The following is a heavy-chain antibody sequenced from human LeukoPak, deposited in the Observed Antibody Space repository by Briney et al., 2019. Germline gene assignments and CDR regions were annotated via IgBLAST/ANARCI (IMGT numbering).Heavy chain of an antibody. J-gene: IGHJ4*02. CDR3: ARGSGYSSGRPFDY. V-gene: IGHV4-39*02. Sequence: SETLSLTCTVSGGSISRSSYYWGWIRQPPGKGLEWIGSMYYSGSTYYNPSLKSRVTISVDTSKNHFSLRLSSVTAADTAVYYCARGSGYSSGRPFDYWGQGTLVTVSS. CDR2: MYYSGST. CDR1: GGSISRSSYY. D-gene: IGHD6-19*01.